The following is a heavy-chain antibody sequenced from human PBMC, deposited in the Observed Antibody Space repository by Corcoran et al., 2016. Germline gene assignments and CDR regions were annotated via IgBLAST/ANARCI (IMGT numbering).Heavy chain of an antibody. CDR3: ARVPSDDYGDYPGPYYYYGMDV. J-gene: IGHJ6*02. CDR2: ISSSSSYI. D-gene: IGHD4-17*01. CDR1: GFTFSSYS. V-gene: IGHV3-21*01. Sequence: EVQLVESGGGLVKPGGSLRLSCAASGFTFSSYSMNWVRQAPGKGLEWVSSISSSSSYIYYADSVKGRFTISRDNAKNSLYLQMNSLRAEDTAVYYCARVPSDDYGDYPGPYYYYGMDVWGQGTTVTVSS.